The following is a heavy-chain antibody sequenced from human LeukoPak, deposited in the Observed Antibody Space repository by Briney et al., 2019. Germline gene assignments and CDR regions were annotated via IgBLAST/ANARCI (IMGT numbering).Heavy chain of an antibody. J-gene: IGHJ3*02. V-gene: IGHV1-24*01. Sequence: ASVKVSCKVSGYTLTELSMHWVRQAPGKGLEWMGGFDPEDGETIYAQKLQGRVTMTEDTSTDTAYMELSSLRSEDTAVYYCATWGAMIVVRREWLFDPRGAFDIWGQGTMVTVSS. CDR3: ATWGAMIVVRREWLFDPRGAFDI. CDR2: FDPEDGET. D-gene: IGHD3-22*01. CDR1: GYTLTELS.